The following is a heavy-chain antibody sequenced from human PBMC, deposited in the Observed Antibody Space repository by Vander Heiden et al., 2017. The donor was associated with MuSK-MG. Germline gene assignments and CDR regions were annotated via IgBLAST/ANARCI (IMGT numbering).Heavy chain of an antibody. CDR2: IIPIFGTA. CDR1: GGTFSSYA. CDR3: ARGRVGASEIGSYYFDY. D-gene: IGHD1-26*01. V-gene: IGHV1-69*06. Sequence: QVQLVQSGAEVKKPGSSVKVSCKASGGTFSSYAISWVRQAPGQGLEWMGGIIPIFGTANYAQKFQGRVTITADKSTSTAYMEMSSLRSEDTAVYYCARGRVGASEIGSYYFDYWGQGTMVTVSS. J-gene: IGHJ4*02.